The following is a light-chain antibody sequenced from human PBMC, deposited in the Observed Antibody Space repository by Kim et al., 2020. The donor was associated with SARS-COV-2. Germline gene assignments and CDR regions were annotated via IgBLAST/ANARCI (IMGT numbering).Light chain of an antibody. J-gene: IGKJ5*01. V-gene: IGKV3-20*01. CDR1: QSVSSTY. CDR3: QQYGSSPLLT. CDR2: GAS. Sequence: EIVLTQSPGTLSLSPGERATRSCRASQSVSSTYLAWYQQKLGQAPTLLIYGASSRATGIPDRFSGSGSETDFTLTISRVEPEDFAVYYCQQYGSSPLLTFGQGTRLEIK.